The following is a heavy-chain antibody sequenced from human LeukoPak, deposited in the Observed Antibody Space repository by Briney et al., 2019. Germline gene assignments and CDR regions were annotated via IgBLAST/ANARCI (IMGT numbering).Heavy chain of an antibody. CDR2: IRYDGSNK. CDR3: AKGGQLVREGYFDY. V-gene: IGHV3-30*02. J-gene: IGHJ4*02. Sequence: GGSLRLSCAASGFTFSSYGMHWARQAPGKGLEWVAFIRYDGSNKYYADSVKGRFTISRDNSKNTLYLQMNSLRAEDTAVYYCAKGGQLVREGYFDYWGQGTLVTVSS. CDR1: GFTFSSYG. D-gene: IGHD6-6*01.